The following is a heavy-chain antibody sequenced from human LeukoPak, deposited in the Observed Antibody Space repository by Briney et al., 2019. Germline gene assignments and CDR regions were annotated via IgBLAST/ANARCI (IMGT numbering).Heavy chain of an antibody. D-gene: IGHD2-15*01. V-gene: IGHV1-18*01. CDR3: ARGALLGYCSGGSCYGWVDY. CDR1: GYTFTSYG. J-gene: IGHJ4*02. CDR2: ISAYNGNT. Sequence: ASVKVSCKASGYTFTSYGISWVRQAPGQGLEWMGWISAYNGNTNYAQKLQGRVTMTTDTSTSTAYMELRSLRPDDTAVYYCARGALLGYCSGGSCYGWVDYWGQGTLVTVSS.